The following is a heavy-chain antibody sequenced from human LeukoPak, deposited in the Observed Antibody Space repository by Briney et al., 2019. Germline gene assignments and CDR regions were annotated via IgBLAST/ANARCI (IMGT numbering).Heavy chain of an antibody. V-gene: IGHV3-11*01. Sequence: GGSLRLSCAASGFTFSDYYMSWIRQAPGKGLEWVSYISSSGSTIYYADSVKGRFTISRDNAKNSLYLQMNSLRAEDTAVYYCARVLRYFDWSFDYWGQGTLVTVSS. CDR3: ARVLRYFDWSFDY. CDR2: ISSSGSTI. J-gene: IGHJ4*02. CDR1: GFTFSDYY. D-gene: IGHD3-9*01.